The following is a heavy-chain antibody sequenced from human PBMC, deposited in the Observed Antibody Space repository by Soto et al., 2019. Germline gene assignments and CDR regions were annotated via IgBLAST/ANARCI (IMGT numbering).Heavy chain of an antibody. J-gene: IGHJ4*02. Sequence: EVQLVESGGGLVQPGRSLRLSCAASGFTFDDYAMHWVRQAPGKGLEWVSGISWNSGSIGYADSVKGRFTISRDNAKNSLYLQMNSPRAEDTALYYCAKDSSVGGMTTVTTGFDYWGQGTLVTVSS. D-gene: IGHD4-4*01. CDR2: ISWNSGSI. V-gene: IGHV3-9*01. CDR3: AKDSSVGGMTTVTTGFDY. CDR1: GFTFDDYA.